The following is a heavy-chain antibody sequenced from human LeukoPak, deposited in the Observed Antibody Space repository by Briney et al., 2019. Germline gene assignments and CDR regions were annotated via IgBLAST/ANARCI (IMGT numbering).Heavy chain of an antibody. Sequence: GGSLRLSCAASGFTFSDYYMTWIRQAPGKGLEWVSYIRSGGTTIYYADSVKGRFTISRDNAKNSLYLQMNSLRAEDTAVYFCARIPAWLGAFGYFDVWGRGTLVTASS. CDR3: ARIPAWLGAFGYFDV. D-gene: IGHD3-10*01. V-gene: IGHV3-11*01. CDR1: GFTFSDYY. CDR2: IRSGGTTI. J-gene: IGHJ2*01.